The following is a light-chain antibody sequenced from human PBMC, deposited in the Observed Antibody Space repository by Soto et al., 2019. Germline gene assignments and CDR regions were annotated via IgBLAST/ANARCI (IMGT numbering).Light chain of an antibody. CDR2: EVT. CDR1: SSDVGGYNY. Sequence: QSALTQPPSASGSPGQSVTISCTGTSSDVGGYNYVSWYQHHPDKAPKLIIYEVTKRPSGVPDRFSGSKSGNTASLTVSGLQAEDEAEYSCNSYAGINNVVFGGGTKLTVL. V-gene: IGLV2-8*01. CDR3: NSYAGINNVV. J-gene: IGLJ3*02.